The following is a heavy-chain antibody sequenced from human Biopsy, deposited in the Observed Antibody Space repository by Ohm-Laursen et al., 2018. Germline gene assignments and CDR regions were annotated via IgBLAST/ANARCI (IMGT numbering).Heavy chain of an antibody. CDR1: GGTFTTYA. Sequence: ESSVKVSCKASGGTFTTYAISWVRQAPGQGLEWMGGIIPMFATANYAQMFQGRVTIGADESTSTSYMELGSLTTEDTAIYYCARGRHSGSHSGFDDWGRGTLVTVSS. CDR2: IIPMFATA. J-gene: IGHJ4*03. D-gene: IGHD1-26*01. CDR3: ARGRHSGSHSGFDD. V-gene: IGHV1-69*01.